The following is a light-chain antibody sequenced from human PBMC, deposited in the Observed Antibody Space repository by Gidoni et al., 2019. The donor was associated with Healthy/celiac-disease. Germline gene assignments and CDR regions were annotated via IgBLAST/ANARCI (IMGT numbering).Light chain of an antibody. J-gene: IGKJ1*01. V-gene: IGKV3-20*01. CDR1: QSVSSSY. Sequence: LVFSLSPGTLSLSPGERATLSCRASQSVSSSYLAWYQQKPGQAPRLLIYGASSRATGIPDRFSGSGSGTDFTLTISRLEPEDFAVYYCQQYGSSSWTFGQXTKVEIK. CDR2: GAS. CDR3: QQYGSSSWT.